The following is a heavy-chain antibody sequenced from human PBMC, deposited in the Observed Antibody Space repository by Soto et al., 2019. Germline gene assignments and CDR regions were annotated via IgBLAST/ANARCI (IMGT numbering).Heavy chain of an antibody. J-gene: IGHJ2*01. Sequence: QVTLKESGPVLVKPTETLTLTCTASGFSLSNARMGVSWIRQPPGKALEWLAHIFSNDEKSYSTSLKSRLTSAKDTSKSQVVLTMTNMDPVDTATYYCARIGECGGDCYEGGGWYFDLWGRGTLVTVSS. V-gene: IGHV2-26*01. CDR2: IFSNDEK. CDR3: ARIGECGGDCYEGGGWYFDL. D-gene: IGHD2-21*02. CDR1: GFSLSNARMG.